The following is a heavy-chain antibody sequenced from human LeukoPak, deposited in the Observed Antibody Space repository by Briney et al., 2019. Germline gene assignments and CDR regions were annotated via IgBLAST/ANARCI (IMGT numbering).Heavy chain of an antibody. CDR2: IIPIFGTA. CDR1: GGTFSSYA. D-gene: IGHD2-2*01. V-gene: IGHV1-69*05. J-gene: IGHJ4*02. Sequence: GSSVKVSCKASGGTFSSYAISWVRQAPGQGLEWMGGIIPIFGTANYAQKFQGRVTITTDESTSTAYMELSSLRSEDTAVYYCARDNYDCSSTSCSPEWGQGTLVTVSS. CDR3: ARDNYDCSSTSCSPE.